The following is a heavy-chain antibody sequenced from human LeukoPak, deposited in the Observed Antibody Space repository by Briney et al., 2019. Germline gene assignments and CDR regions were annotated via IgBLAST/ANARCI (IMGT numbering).Heavy chain of an antibody. J-gene: IGHJ6*04. CDR3: ARDHHTITDYYYGMDV. V-gene: IGHV3-33*01. Sequence: GGSLRLSCAASGFTFSSYGMHWVRQAPGKGLEWGAVIWYDGSNKYYADSVKGRFTISRDNSKNTLYLQMNSLRAEDTAVYYCARDHHTITDYYYGMDVWGKGTTVTVSS. D-gene: IGHD1-14*01. CDR1: GFTFSSYG. CDR2: IWYDGSNK.